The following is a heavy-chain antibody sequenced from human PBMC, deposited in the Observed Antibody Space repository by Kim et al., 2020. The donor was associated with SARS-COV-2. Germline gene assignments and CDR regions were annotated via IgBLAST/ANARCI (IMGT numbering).Heavy chain of an antibody. D-gene: IGHD1-7*01. CDR3: VKNWNSDH. CDR2: GGST. Sequence: GGSTSYADSVKSRFTISRDNPKNTLYLQMSSLRAEDTAVYYCVKNWNSDHWGQGTLVTVSS. V-gene: IGHV3-64D*06. J-gene: IGHJ5*02.